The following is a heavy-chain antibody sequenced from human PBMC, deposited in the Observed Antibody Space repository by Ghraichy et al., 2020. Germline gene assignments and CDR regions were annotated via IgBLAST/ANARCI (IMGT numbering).Heavy chain of an antibody. V-gene: IGHV4-4*02. Sequence: SETLSLTCAVSGGSISSSNWWSWVRQPPGKGLEWIGEIYHSGSTNYNPSLKSRVTISVDKSKNQFSLKLSSVTAADTAVYYCARAFHCSSTSCLYYFDYWGQGTLVTVSS. D-gene: IGHD2-2*01. CDR1: GGSISSSNW. CDR3: ARAFHCSSTSCLYYFDY. CDR2: IYHSGST. J-gene: IGHJ4*02.